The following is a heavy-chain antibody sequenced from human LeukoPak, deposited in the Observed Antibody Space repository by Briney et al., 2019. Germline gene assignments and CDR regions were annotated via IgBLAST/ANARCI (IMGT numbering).Heavy chain of an antibody. CDR2: ISSSGSTI. V-gene: IGHV3-48*03. CDR3: AELGITMIGGV. D-gene: IGHD3-10*02. J-gene: IGHJ6*04. CDR1: GFTFSSYE. Sequence: GGSLRLSCAASGFTFSSYEVNWGRQAPGKGLEGVSYISSSGSTIYYAESAKGRVTISRDKDKNSLYLQKHSLRAEDTAVYYCAELGITMIGGVWGKGTTVTISS.